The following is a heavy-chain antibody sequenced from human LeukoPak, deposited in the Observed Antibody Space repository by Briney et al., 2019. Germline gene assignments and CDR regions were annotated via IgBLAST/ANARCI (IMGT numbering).Heavy chain of an antibody. CDR3: VTSTGQQFIPYDY. CDR2: IYGADAA. D-gene: IGHD6-13*01. J-gene: IGHJ4*02. V-gene: IGHV3-66*02. Sequence: GGSLRLSCAASGFNVSSNYMTWIRQAPGKGLEWVSLIYGADAAYYAESVRGRFMISRDNFKNTLFLQMNSLRVEATAVYYCVTSTGQQFIPYDYWGQGTHVTVSS. CDR1: GFNVSSNY.